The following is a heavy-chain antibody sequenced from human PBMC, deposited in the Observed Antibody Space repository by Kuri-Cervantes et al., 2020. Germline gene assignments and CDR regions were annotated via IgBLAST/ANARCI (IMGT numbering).Heavy chain of an antibody. D-gene: IGHD1-1*01. Sequence: SGPTLVKPTETPTLTCTFSGFSLSTSGVGVGWIRQPPGKALEWLALIYWDDDKRYSPSLKSRLTISKDTSKNQVVLTMTNMDPVDTGTYYCARMRDGTHFDYWGQGTLVTVSS. CDR3: ARMRDGTHFDY. CDR2: IYWDDDK. CDR1: GFSLSTSGVG. V-gene: IGHV2-5*02. J-gene: IGHJ4*02.